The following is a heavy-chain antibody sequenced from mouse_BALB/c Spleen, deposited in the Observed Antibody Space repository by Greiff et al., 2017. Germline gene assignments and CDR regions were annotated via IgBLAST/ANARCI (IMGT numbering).Heavy chain of an antibody. CDR2: ISSGSSTI. CDR3: ARMGQYYFDY. Sequence: EVQGVESGGGLVQPGGSRKLSCAASGFTFSSFGMHWVRQAPEKGLEWVAYISSGSSTIYYADTVKGRFTISRDNPKNTLFLQMTSLRSEDTAMYYCARMGQYYFDYWGQGTTLTVSS. V-gene: IGHV5-17*02. J-gene: IGHJ2*01. CDR1: GFTFSSFG.